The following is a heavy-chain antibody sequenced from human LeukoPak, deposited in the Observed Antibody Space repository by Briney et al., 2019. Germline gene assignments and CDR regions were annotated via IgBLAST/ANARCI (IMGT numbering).Heavy chain of an antibody. CDR1: GFTFSSYG. CDR3: TARTRSGSYLFDY. CDR2: ISYDGSNK. J-gene: IGHJ4*02. Sequence: GGSLRLSFAASGFTFSSYGMHWVRQAPGKGLEWVAVISYDGSNKYNADSVKGRFTISRDNSKNTLYLQMNSLKTEDTAVYYCTARTRSGSYLFDYWGQGTLVTVSS. V-gene: IGHV3-30*03. D-gene: IGHD1-26*01.